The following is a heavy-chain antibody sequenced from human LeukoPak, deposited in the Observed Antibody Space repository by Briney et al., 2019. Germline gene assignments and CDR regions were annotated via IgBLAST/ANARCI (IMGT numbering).Heavy chain of an antibody. Sequence: SETLSLTCTVSGGSISSSSYYWGWIRQPPGKGLEWIGEINHSGSTNYNPSLKSRVTISVDTSKNQFSLKLSSVTAADTAVYYCARQVYYYGSGSYMRGSGVFDYWGQGTLVTVSS. J-gene: IGHJ4*02. CDR1: GGSISSSSYY. CDR3: ARQVYYYGSGSYMRGSGVFDY. CDR2: INHSGST. V-gene: IGHV4-39*01. D-gene: IGHD3-10*01.